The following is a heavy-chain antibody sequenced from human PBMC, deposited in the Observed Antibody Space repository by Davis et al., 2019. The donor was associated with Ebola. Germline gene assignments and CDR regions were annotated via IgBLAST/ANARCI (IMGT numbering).Heavy chain of an antibody. CDR2: IYYSGST. Sequence: SETLSLTCTVSGGSVSSGSYYWSWIRQPPEKGLEWVGYIYYSGSTNCNPSLKSRVTISVDTSKNQFSLKLSSVTAADTAVYYCAREGRGSSVGMDVWGQGTTVTVSS. CDR3: AREGRGSSVGMDV. V-gene: IGHV4-61*01. D-gene: IGHD3-16*01. J-gene: IGHJ6*02. CDR1: GGSVSSGSYY.